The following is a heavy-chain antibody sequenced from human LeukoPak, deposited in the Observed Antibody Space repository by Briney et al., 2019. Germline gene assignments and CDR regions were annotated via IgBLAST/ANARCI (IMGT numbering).Heavy chain of an antibody. V-gene: IGHV3-30*02. CDR1: GFSFSGFG. CDR2: IRYDGSNK. J-gene: IGHJ4*02. CDR3: AKDLYYYGSGSYGVVFDY. Sequence: PGGSLRLSCAASGFSFSGFGMHWVRQAPGKGLEWVAFIRYDGSNKYYADSVEGRFTISRDNSKNTLYLQMNSLRAEDTAVYYCAKDLYYYGSGSYGVVFDYWGQGTLVTVSS. D-gene: IGHD3-10*01.